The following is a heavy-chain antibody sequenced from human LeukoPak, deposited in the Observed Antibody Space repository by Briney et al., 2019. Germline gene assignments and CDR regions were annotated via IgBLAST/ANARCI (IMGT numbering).Heavy chain of an antibody. CDR3: ARGPPWYFDL. V-gene: IGHV3-7*01. J-gene: IGHJ2*01. D-gene: IGHD6-25*01. Sequence: GGSLRLSCAASGFTFSSNWMSWVRQAPGKGLEWVANIKEDGSEKYYVDSVKGRFTISRDNAKNTLYLQMNSLTAEDTAVYYCARGPPWYFDLWGRGTLVTVSS. CDR1: GFTFSSNW. CDR2: IKEDGSEK.